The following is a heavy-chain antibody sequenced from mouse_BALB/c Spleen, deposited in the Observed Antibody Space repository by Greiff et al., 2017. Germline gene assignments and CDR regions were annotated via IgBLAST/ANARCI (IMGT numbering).Heavy chain of an antibody. J-gene: IGHJ1*01. Sequence: DVMLVESGGGLVQPGGSRKLSCAASGFTFSDYGMAWVRQAPGKGPEWVAFISNLAYSIYYADTVTGRFTISRENAKNTLYLEMSSLRSEDTAMYYCARSTMITTGYFDVWGAGTTVTVSS. CDR3: ARSTMITTGYFDV. D-gene: IGHD2-4*01. V-gene: IGHV5-15*02. CDR2: ISNLAYSI. CDR1: GFTFSDYG.